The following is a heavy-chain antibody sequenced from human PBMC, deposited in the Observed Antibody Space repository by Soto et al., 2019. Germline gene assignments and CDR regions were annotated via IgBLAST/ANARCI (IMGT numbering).Heavy chain of an antibody. CDR1: GYSFTSYW. D-gene: IGHD3-9*01. Sequence: GESLKISCKGSGYSFTSYWIGWVRQMPGKGLEWMGIIYPGDSDTRYSPSFQGQVTISADKSISTAYLQWSSLKASDTAMYYCARHGPGRYYDILTGYSPYDYWGQGTLVTVSS. CDR3: ARHGPGRYYDILTGYSPYDY. J-gene: IGHJ4*02. V-gene: IGHV5-51*01. CDR2: IYPGDSDT.